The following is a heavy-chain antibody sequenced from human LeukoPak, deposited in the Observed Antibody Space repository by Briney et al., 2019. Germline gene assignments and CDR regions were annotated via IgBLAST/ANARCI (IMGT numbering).Heavy chain of an antibody. CDR1: GFTFSSHA. CDR2: ISGNGGNT. Sequence: GGSLRLSCTASGFTFSSHAMHWVRQAPGKGLEYVSAISGNGGNTWYRDSVKGRFTISRDNSEQMLYLQMGSLRAEVMAVYFCARASIVTGGPHDVYDIWGRGTMVTVSS. D-gene: IGHD2-2*01. J-gene: IGHJ3*02. CDR3: ARASIVTGGPHDVYDI. V-gene: IGHV3-64*02.